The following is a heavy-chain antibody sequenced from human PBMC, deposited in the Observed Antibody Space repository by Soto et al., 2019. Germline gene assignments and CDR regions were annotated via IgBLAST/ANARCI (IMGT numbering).Heavy chain of an antibody. CDR3: VRAPTEYIWGSYLRYFEY. V-gene: IGHV3-23*01. CDR1: GFPFSNYA. Sequence: EVQMLESGGGLVQPGGSLRLSCAASGFPFSNYAMTWVRQAPGKVLEWVSGISGNTGHAFYADSVEGRFTISRDNSKNTLYLQMDNLRAEDTAVHYCVRAPTEYIWGSYLRYFEYWGRGTLVTVSS. D-gene: IGHD3-16*02. J-gene: IGHJ4*02. CDR2: ISGNTGHA.